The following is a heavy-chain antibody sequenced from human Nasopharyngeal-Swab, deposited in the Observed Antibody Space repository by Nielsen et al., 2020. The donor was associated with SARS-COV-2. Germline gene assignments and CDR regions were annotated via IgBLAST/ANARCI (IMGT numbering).Heavy chain of an antibody. Sequence: SVKVSCKASGGTFSSYAISWVRQAPGQGLEWMGGIIPIFGTANYAQKFQGRVTITADESTSTAYMELSSLRSEDTAVYYCAREYSSSSGEPDYWDQGTLVTVSS. CDR3: AREYSSSSGEPDY. J-gene: IGHJ4*02. V-gene: IGHV1-69*13. D-gene: IGHD6-6*01. CDR2: IIPIFGTA. CDR1: GGTFSSYA.